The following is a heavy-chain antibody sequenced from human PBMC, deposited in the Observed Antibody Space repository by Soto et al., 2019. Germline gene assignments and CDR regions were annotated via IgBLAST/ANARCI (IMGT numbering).Heavy chain of an antibody. Sequence: GGSLRLSCAASGFTFSRFWMQWVRQVPGKGLVWVSYINNDGSTTTYAESVKGRFTISRDNAKNTLYLLMNSLSAEDTAVYYCAKCGLGLRFFPNWFDPWGQGTLVTVSS. CDR3: AKCGLGLRFFPNWFDP. CDR2: INNDGSTT. CDR1: GFTFSRFW. J-gene: IGHJ5*02. V-gene: IGHV3-74*01. D-gene: IGHD3-3*01.